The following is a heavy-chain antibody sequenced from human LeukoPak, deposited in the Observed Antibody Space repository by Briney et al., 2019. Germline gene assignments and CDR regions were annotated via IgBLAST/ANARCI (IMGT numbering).Heavy chain of an antibody. CDR1: GFTFSSYA. V-gene: IGHV3-15*01. J-gene: IGHJ4*02. D-gene: IGHD3-3*01. Sequence: PGGSLRLSCAASGFTFSSYAMSWVRQAPGKGLEWVGRIKSKTDGGTTDYPAPVKGRFTISRDDSKNTVYLQMNSLKTEDTAVYYCTTVGFLGGFDYWGQGTLVTVSS. CDR2: IKSKTDGGTT. CDR3: TTVGFLGGFDY.